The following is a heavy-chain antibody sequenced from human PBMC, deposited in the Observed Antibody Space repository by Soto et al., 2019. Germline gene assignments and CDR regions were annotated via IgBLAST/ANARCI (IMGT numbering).Heavy chain of an antibody. Sequence: PGESLKISCKGSGYSFTTYWLAWVRQMPGKGLEYMGIIYPGDSDTRYSPSFQGQVTISADKSISTAYLQWTSLKASDTAIYYCATPRVSTPQWDDHFDIWGQGTMVTVSS. D-gene: IGHD5-12*01. CDR2: IYPGDSDT. V-gene: IGHV5-51*01. J-gene: IGHJ3*02. CDR3: ATPRVSTPQWDDHFDI. CDR1: GYSFTTYW.